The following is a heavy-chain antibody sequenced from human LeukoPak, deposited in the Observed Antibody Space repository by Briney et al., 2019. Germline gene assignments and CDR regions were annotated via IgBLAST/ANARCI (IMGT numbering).Heavy chain of an antibody. Sequence: GGTLRLSCAASGFTFRDYVIHWVRQAPGKGLEWVAVMCSDGSTIEYADSVKGRFTISRDNFENTLYLQMNSLRTEDSAVYYCAREVIRPYFDYWGQGPLVTVSS. CDR2: MCSDGSTI. V-gene: IGHV3-30*04. CDR1: GFTFRDYV. CDR3: AREVIRPYFDY. D-gene: IGHD2-21*01. J-gene: IGHJ4*02.